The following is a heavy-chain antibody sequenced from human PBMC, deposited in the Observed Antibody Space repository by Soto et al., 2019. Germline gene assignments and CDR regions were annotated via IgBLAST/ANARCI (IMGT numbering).Heavy chain of an antibody. J-gene: IGHJ4*02. CDR2: ISYDGSND. D-gene: IGHD2-21*02. CDR1: GFTFSTYG. V-gene: IGHV3-30*18. CDR3: AKDRACGGDCYWEEHLDY. Sequence: QVQLVESGGGVVQPGRSLRLSCAASGFTFSTYGMHWVRQAPGKGLEWVAVISYDGSNDYYEESVKGRFTISRDNSKNTLYLQMNSLRAEDTAVYYCAKDRACGGDCYWEEHLDYWGQGTLVTVSS.